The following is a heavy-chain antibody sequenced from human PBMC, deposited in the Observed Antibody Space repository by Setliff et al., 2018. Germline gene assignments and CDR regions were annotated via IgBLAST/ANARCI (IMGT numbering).Heavy chain of an antibody. V-gene: IGHV1-8*03. Sequence: VASVKVSCKASGYTFTSYDINWVRQATGQGLEWMGWMNPNSGNTGYAQKFQGRVTITRNTSISTAYMELSSLRSEDTAVYYCARGRRGNYDFWSGYSNWFDPWGQGTLVTAPQ. CDR1: GYTFTSYD. CDR2: MNPNSGNT. CDR3: ARGRRGNYDFWSGYSNWFDP. J-gene: IGHJ5*02. D-gene: IGHD3-3*01.